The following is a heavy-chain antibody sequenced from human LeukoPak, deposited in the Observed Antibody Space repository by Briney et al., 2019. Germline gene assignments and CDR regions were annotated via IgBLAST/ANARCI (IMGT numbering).Heavy chain of an antibody. J-gene: IGHJ4*02. CDR3: ARIHRYCSGGACYVLDN. Sequence: SETLSLTCVVSGGSVSGYYWGWIRQPPGGGLEWIGYVYYSGSTNYNPSFKSRITISVDTSRNQFSLQLSSVTAADTAVYYCARIHRYCSGGACYVLDNWGQGTLVAVSS. CDR1: GGSVSGYY. D-gene: IGHD2-15*01. V-gene: IGHV4-59*02. CDR2: VYYSGST.